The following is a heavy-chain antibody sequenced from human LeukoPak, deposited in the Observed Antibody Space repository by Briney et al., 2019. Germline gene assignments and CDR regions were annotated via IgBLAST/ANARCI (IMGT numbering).Heavy chain of an antibody. CDR2: IYHSGST. CDR1: GYSISSGYY. CDR3: ARESGYSGSYWGLN. V-gene: IGHV4-38-2*02. D-gene: IGHD1-26*01. Sequence: PSETLSLTCTVSGYSISSGYYWGWIRQPPGKGLEWIGSIYHSGSTYYNPSLKSRVTISVDTSKNQFSLKLSPVTAADTAVYYCARESGYSGSYWGLNWGQGTLVTVSS. J-gene: IGHJ4*02.